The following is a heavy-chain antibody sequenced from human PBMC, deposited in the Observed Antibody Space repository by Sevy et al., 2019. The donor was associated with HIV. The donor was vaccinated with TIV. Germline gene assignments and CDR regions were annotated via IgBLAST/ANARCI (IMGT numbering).Heavy chain of an antibody. CDR3: ARGDLTTVLPEDY. V-gene: IGHV3-33*01. J-gene: IGHJ4*02. CDR2: IWYDGSKK. CDR1: GFIFGDHV. Sequence: GGSLRLSCAASGFIFGDHVIHWVRQAPGKGLEWVACIWYDGSKKYYADSVKGRFTISRDNSKNTLYLEMKNLRVEDKGLYYCARGDLTTVLPEDYWGQGTLVTVSS. D-gene: IGHD4-17*01.